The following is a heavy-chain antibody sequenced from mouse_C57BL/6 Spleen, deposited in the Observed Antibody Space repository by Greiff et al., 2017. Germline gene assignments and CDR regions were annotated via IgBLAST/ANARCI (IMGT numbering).Heavy chain of an antibody. J-gene: IGHJ1*03. V-gene: IGHV1-61*01. CDR1: GYTFTSYW. CDR2: IYPSDSET. CDR3: ASYGNWYFDV. Sequence: VQLQQPGAELVRPGSSVKLSCKASGYTFTSYWMDWVKQRPGQGLEWIGNIYPSDSETHYNQKFKDKATLTVDKSSSTAYMQLSSLTSEDSAVYYCASYGNWYFDVWGTGTTVTVSS. D-gene: IGHD2-1*01.